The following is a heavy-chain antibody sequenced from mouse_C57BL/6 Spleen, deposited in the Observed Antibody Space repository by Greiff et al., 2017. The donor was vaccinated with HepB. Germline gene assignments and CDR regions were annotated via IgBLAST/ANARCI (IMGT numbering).Heavy chain of an antibody. CDR2: IRSKSNNYAT. D-gene: IGHD2-5*01. CDR3: VRPLYYSNWFAY. J-gene: IGHJ3*01. V-gene: IGHV10-1*01. CDR1: GFRFNTYA. Sequence: GGGLVQPKGSLKLSCAASGFRFNTYAMNWVRQAPGKGLEWVARIRSKSNNYATYYADSVKDRFTISRDDSESMLYLQMNNLKTEDTAMYYCVRPLYYSNWFAYWGQGTLVTVSA.